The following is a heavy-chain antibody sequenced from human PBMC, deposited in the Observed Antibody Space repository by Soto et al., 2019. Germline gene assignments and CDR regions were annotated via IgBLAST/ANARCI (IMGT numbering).Heavy chain of an antibody. D-gene: IGHD3-16*01. Sequence: GGSLRLSXAASGFTLSRDAMSCVRQLPAKALASVPVISGSGGSTYYADSVKGRFTISRDNSKNTLYLQMNSLSAEDTAVYYCAKDPGGRSVYYYYGMDVWGQGTTVTVSS. J-gene: IGHJ6*02. CDR1: GFTLSRDA. V-gene: IGHV3-23*01. CDR3: AKDPGGRSVYYYYGMDV. CDR2: ISGSGGST.